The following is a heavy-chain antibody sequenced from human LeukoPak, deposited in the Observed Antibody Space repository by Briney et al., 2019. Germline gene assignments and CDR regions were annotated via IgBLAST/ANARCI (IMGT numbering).Heavy chain of an antibody. J-gene: IGHJ4*02. CDR1: GGSFSGYY. Sequence: SETLSLTCAVYGGSFSGYYWSWIRQPPGKGLEWIGEINHSGSTNYNPSLKSRVTISVDTSKNQFPLKLSSVTAADTAVYYCARVSELLDLFDYWGQGTLVTVSS. CDR3: ARVSELLDLFDY. D-gene: IGHD1-26*01. CDR2: INHSGST. V-gene: IGHV4-34*01.